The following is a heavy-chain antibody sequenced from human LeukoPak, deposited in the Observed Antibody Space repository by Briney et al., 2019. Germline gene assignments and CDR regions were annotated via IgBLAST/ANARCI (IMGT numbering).Heavy chain of an antibody. J-gene: IGHJ3*02. V-gene: IGHV3-48*03. D-gene: IGHD2-21*02. CDR3: ARDLAYCGGDCSSRAFDI. CDR2: VSSSGSTI. CDR1: GFTFSSYD. Sequence: GGSLRLSCAASGFTFSSYDMNWVRQAPGKGLEWVSYVSSSGSTIYYADSVKGRFTISRDNAKNSLYLQMNSLRAEDTAVYYCARDLAYCGGDCSSRAFDIWGQGTMVTVSS.